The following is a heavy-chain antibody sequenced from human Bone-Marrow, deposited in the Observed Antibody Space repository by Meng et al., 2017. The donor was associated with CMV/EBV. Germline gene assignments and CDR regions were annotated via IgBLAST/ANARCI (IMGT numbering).Heavy chain of an antibody. D-gene: IGHD3-22*01. J-gene: IGHJ5*02. CDR2: ISPYNANT. CDR1: GYTFTSYD. CDR3: ARAASSGYYLS. V-gene: IGHV1-18*01. Sequence: ASVKVSCKASGYTFTSYDITWVRQAPGQGLEWMGWISPYNANTNYAQKLQGRVTMTTDTSTSTAYMELRSLTSDDTALYYCARAASSGYYLSWGQGTAVTVPS.